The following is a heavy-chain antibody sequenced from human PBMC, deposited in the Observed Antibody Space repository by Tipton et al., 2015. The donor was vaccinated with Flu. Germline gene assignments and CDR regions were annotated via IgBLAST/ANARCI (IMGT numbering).Heavy chain of an antibody. V-gene: IGHV3-48*03. D-gene: IGHD3-3*01. CDR2: ISSSGSTI. CDR3: ASGDFWSGYYTDY. CDR1: GFTFSSYE. J-gene: IGHJ4*02. Sequence: SLRLSCAASGFTFSSYEMNWVRQAPGKGLEWVSSISSSGSTIYYADSVKGRFTISRDNAKNSLYLQMNSLRAEDTAVYYCASGDFWSGYYTDYWGQGTLVTVSS.